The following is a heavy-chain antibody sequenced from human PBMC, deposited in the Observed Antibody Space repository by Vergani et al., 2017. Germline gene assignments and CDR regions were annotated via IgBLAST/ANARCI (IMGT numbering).Heavy chain of an antibody. CDR2: IRGSGGRA. D-gene: IGHD1-26*01. V-gene: IGHV3-23*01. J-gene: IGHJ4*02. Sequence: ELQLMESGGGVVQPGGSLRLSCAASGFTFSSYGMYWVRQAPGKGLEWVSVIRGSGGRAKYADSVKGRFTVSRDNSKKTLYLQLNRVRAEDTAVYYCARDVLPWDGHYFEYWGQGTLVTVSS. CDR3: ARDVLPWDGHYFEY. CDR1: GFTFSSYG.